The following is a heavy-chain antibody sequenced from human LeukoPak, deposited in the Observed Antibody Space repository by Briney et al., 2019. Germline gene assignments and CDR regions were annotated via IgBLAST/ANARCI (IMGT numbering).Heavy chain of an antibody. CDR2: ISSSGSTI. V-gene: IGHV3-48*03. CDR1: GFTFSSYE. J-gene: IGHJ4*02. CDR3: ARDPSSIAARPTDY. Sequence: PGGSLRLSCAASGFTFSSYEMNWVRQAPGKGLEWVSYISSSGSTIYYADSVKGRFTISRDNAKNSLYLQMNSLRAEDTAVYYCARDPSSIAARPTDYWGQGTLVTVSS. D-gene: IGHD6-6*01.